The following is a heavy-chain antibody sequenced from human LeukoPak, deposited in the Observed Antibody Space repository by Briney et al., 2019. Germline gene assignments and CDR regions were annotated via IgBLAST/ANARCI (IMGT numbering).Heavy chain of an antibody. J-gene: IGHJ6*02. Sequence: GGSLRLSCAASGFTFSTYAMNWVRQAPGKGLEWVSGISSSGGGTFFADSVKGRFTISRDNSKSTMYLQMNSLRAEDTAVYYCARDVVLGRMDVWGQGTTVTVSS. CDR3: ARDVVLGRMDV. CDR2: ISSSGGGT. V-gene: IGHV3-23*01. D-gene: IGHD3-16*01. CDR1: GFTFSTYA.